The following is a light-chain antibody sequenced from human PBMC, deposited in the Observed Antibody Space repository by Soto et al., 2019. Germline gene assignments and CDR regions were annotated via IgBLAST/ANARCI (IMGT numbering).Light chain of an antibody. J-gene: IGLJ2*01. Sequence: NFMLTKPHSVSESPGKTVTISCAGSSGSIASNYVQWYQQRPGSAPTIVIYEHNQRASGVPDRFSGSIDTSSNSASLTISGLKTEDEADYFCQSYDSSTVVFGGGTKVTVL. CDR3: QSYDSSTVV. CDR2: EHN. V-gene: IGLV6-57*02. CDR1: SGSIASNY.